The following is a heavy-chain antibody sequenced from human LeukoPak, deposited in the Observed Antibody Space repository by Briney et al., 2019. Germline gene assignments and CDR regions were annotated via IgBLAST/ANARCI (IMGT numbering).Heavy chain of an antibody. CDR2: INHSGST. Sequence: SGGSLRLSCAASGFTFSSYAMSWIRQPPGKGLEWIGEINHSGSTNYNPSLKSRVTIAVDTSKNQISLKLSSVTAADTAVYYCARRPMIIDYWGQGTLVTVSS. CDR3: ARRPMIIDY. D-gene: IGHD3-22*01. V-gene: IGHV4-34*01. CDR1: GFTFSSYA. J-gene: IGHJ4*02.